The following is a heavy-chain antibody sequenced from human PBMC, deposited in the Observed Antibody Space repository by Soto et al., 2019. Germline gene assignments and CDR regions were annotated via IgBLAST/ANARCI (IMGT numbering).Heavy chain of an antibody. J-gene: IGHJ6*02. CDR1: GYPFTSYY. D-gene: IGHD2-2*01. CDR3: AREWDIVVVPAASYYYGMDV. V-gene: IGHV1-46*01. Sequence: XSVKVSCKASGYPFTSYYMHWVRQAPGQGLEWMGIINPSGGSTSYAQKFQGRVTMTRDASTSTVYMELSSLRSEDTAVYYCAREWDIVVVPAASYYYGMDVWGQGTTVTVSS. CDR2: INPSGGST.